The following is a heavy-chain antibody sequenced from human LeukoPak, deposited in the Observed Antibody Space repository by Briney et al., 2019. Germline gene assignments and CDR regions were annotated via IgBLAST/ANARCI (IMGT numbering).Heavy chain of an antibody. D-gene: IGHD6-19*01. CDR1: GFSFTSNA. J-gene: IGHJ3*01. V-gene: IGHV3-30*04. CDR3: ARDVSNSGWYEGTFDV. CDR2: ISYDGSDK. Sequence: GGSLRLSCAASGFSFTSNAMHWVRQAPGKGLEWVAVISYDGSDKYYTESVKGRFTISRDKSKNTLFLQMNSLRAEDTAVYYCARDVSNSGWYEGTFDVWGQGTMVTVSS.